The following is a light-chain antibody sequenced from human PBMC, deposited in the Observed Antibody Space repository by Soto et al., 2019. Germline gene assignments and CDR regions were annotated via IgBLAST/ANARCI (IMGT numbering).Light chain of an antibody. J-gene: IGKJ1*01. CDR2: KTS. Sequence: DIQMTQSPSTLSASVGDRVTINCRASQSIGVWLAWYQQKPGTAPKLLIYKTSTLDSGVPFRFSGSGSGTEFTLPISILEPNDFATYYCQQYINYFRTFGQGTKVEIK. V-gene: IGKV1-5*03. CDR1: QSIGVW. CDR3: QQYINYFRT.